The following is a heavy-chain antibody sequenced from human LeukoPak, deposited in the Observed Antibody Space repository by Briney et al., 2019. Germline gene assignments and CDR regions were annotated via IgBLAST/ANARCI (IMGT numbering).Heavy chain of an antibody. CDR1: GYTFTSYG. CDR3: ARDVGVAAAGTQAPFDY. CDR2: ISAYNGNT. Sequence: ASEKVSCKASGYTFTSYGISWVRQAPGQGLEWMGWISAYNGNTNYAQKPQGRVTMTTDTSTSTAYMELRSLRSDDTAVYYCARDVGVAAAGTQAPFDYWGQGTLVTVSS. V-gene: IGHV1-18*01. J-gene: IGHJ4*02. D-gene: IGHD6-13*01.